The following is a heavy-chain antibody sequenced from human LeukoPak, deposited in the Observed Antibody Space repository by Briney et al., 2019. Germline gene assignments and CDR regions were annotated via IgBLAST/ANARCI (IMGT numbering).Heavy chain of an antibody. CDR3: AKDRGYSYGDAFDI. CDR2: ISYDGSNK. Sequence: GGSLRLSCAASGFTFSSYGMHWVRQAPGKGLEWVAVISYDGSNKYYADSVKGRFTISRDNSKNTLYLQMNSLRAEDTAVYYCAKDRGYSYGDAFDIWGQGTMVTVSS. V-gene: IGHV3-30*18. CDR1: GFTFSSYG. J-gene: IGHJ3*02. D-gene: IGHD5-18*01.